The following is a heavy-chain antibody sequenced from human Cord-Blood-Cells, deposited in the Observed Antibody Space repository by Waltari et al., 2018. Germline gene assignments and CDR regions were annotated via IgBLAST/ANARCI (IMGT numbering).Heavy chain of an antibody. CDR3: ARHGVQDAFDV. D-gene: IGHD1-1*01. CDR2: IYYSGGT. J-gene: IGHJ3*01. V-gene: IGHV4-59*08. Sequence: QVQLQESGPGLVKPSETLSLTCTVSGGSISSYYWSWIRQPPEKGLEWIGYIYYSGGTTYTPSLKSRVTISVDTSKNQFPLKLSSVTAADTAVYYCARHGVQDAFDVWGQATMVTVSS. CDR1: GGSISSYY.